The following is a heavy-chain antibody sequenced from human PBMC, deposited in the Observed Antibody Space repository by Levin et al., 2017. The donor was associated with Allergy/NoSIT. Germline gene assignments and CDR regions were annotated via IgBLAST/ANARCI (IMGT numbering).Heavy chain of an antibody. D-gene: IGHD3-10*01. V-gene: IGHV3-74*01. CDR3: ARGLYASGTYLDY. CDR1: GFTFGNYW. CDR2: INSDGITI. Sequence: GESLKISCAASGFTFGNYWMHWVRQTPGKGLVWVSRINSDGITITYTDSVRGRFTVSRDNAKNTLYLEMNSLRAEDTAVYSCARGLYASGTYLDYWGQGTLVTVSS. J-gene: IGHJ4*02.